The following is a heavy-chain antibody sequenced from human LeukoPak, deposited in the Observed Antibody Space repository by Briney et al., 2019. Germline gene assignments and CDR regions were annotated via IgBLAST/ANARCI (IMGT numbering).Heavy chain of an antibody. CDR3: ARVLIRGDEIDY. D-gene: IGHD2-21*01. V-gene: IGHV5-51*01. CDR2: IYPGDSDT. J-gene: IGHJ4*02. Sequence: GESLKISCKSSGYSFTTYWIAWVRPMRRKGLEWMGIIYPGDSDTRYSPSFKGQVTISADKSISTAYLQWASLKASDSAMYYCARVLIRGDEIDYWGQGTLVTVSS. CDR1: GYSFTTYW.